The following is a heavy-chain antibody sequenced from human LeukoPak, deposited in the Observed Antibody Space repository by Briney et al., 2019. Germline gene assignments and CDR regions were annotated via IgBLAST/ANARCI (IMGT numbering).Heavy chain of an antibody. CDR1: GGSINSNSNY. D-gene: IGHD5-12*01. J-gene: IGHJ4*02. V-gene: IGHV4-39*01. CDR3: ARHSFEVATLTPFDS. Sequence: SETLSLTCTVSGGSINSNSNYSGWIRHPPGEGPEWIGSISYSGNTYYRSSLKSRVTISVDTSKNQFSLKLTSMTAEDTAVYYCARHSFEVATLTPFDSWGQGTLVTVSS. CDR2: ISYSGNT.